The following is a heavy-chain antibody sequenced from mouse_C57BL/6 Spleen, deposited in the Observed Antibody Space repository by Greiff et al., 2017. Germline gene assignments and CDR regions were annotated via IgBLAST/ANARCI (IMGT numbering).Heavy chain of an antibody. CDR2: INPGSGGT. CDR3: ARSPTRVTHYFDY. J-gene: IGHJ2*01. V-gene: IGHV1-54*01. CDR1: GYAFSNYL. D-gene: IGHD2-5*01. Sequence: QVQLQQSGAELVRPGTSVKVSCKASGYAFSNYLIEWVKQRPGQGLEWIGVINPGSGGTNYNEKFKGKATLTADKSSSTAYMQLSSLTSEDSAVYFCARSPTRVTHYFDYWGQGTTLTVSS.